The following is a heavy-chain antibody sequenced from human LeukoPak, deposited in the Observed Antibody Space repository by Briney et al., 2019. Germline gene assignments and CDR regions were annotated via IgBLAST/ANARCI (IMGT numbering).Heavy chain of an antibody. V-gene: IGHV1-3*01. D-gene: IGHD3-22*01. CDR3: ARDLGVVVVPTGEYFFDY. CDR1: GYSFTNFA. J-gene: IGHJ4*02. Sequence: ASVKVSCKASGYSFTNFAIHWVRQAPGQRLEWMGRINAGNGKTKYSQKFQSRLTFTRDTSASTAYMYLSSLRSEDAAVYYCARDLGVVVVPTGEYFFDYWGQGTLVTVSS. CDR2: INAGNGKT.